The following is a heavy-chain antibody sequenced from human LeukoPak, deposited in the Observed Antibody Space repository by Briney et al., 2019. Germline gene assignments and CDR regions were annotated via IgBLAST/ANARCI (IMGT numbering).Heavy chain of an antibody. J-gene: IGHJ5*02. V-gene: IGHV3-23*01. Sequence: GGSLRLSCAASGFTFSSYAMSWVRQAPGKGLEWDSAISGSGGSTYYADSVKGRFTISRDNSKNTLYLQMNSLRAEDTAVYYCAKDIKYQLLGGRLDPWGQGALVTVSS. CDR1: GFTFSSYA. D-gene: IGHD2-2*01. CDR2: ISGSGGST. CDR3: AKDIKYQLLGGRLDP.